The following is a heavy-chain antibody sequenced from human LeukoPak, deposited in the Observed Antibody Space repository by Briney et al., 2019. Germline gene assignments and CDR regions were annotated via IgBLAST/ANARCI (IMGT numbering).Heavy chain of an antibody. CDR3: ARAVGHGSGSPRMDV. CDR2: IISSSSTI. D-gene: IGHD3-10*01. CDR1: GFTFSSHS. V-gene: IGHV3-48*01. J-gene: IGHJ6*04. Sequence: PGGSLRLSCAASGFTFSSHSMNWVRQAPRKGLEWVSYIISSSSTIYYADSVKGRFTISRDNAKNSLYLQMNSLRADDTAVYYCARAVGHGSGSPRMDVWGNGTTVTVSS.